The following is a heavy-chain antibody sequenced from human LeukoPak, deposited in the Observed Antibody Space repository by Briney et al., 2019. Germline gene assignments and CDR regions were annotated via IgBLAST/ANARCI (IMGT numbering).Heavy chain of an antibody. V-gene: IGHV3-15*01. Sequence: GGSLRLSCAASGFTITNARMGWVRQAPGKGLGWVGLIKSKIDGGTTDFAAPGKGRFTISIDHSKHTLYLQMNSLKSEDTGVYYCTTGYGHSDFDYWGQGTLVTVSS. CDR3: TTGYGHSDFDY. J-gene: IGHJ4*02. D-gene: IGHD3-3*02. CDR2: IKSKIDGGTT. CDR1: GFTITNAR.